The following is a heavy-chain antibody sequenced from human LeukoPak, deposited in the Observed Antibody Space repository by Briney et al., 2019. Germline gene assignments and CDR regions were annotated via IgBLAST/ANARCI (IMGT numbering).Heavy chain of an antibody. V-gene: IGHV3-30*18. Sequence: GGSLRLSCAASGFTFSSYGMHWVRQAPGKGLEWVAVISYDGSNKYYADSVKGRFTISRDNSKDTLYLQMNSLRAEDTAVYYCAKDHNYDSSGYYYGPFDYWGQGTLVTVSS. CDR3: AKDHNYDSSGYYYGPFDY. CDR1: GFTFSSYG. J-gene: IGHJ4*02. CDR2: ISYDGSNK. D-gene: IGHD3-22*01.